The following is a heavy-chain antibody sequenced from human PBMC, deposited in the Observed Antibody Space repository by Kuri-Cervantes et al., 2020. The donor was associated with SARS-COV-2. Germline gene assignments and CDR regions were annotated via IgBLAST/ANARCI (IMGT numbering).Heavy chain of an antibody. CDR1: GFTFSCYG. CDR2: IWYDGSNK. Sequence: LSLTCAASGFTFSCYGMHWVRQAPGKGLEWVAVIWYDGSNKYYADSMKGRFTISRDNSKNTLYLQMNSLRAEDTAVYYCARDSPAAGLQGWYFDYWGQGTLVTVSS. V-gene: IGHV3-33*01. CDR3: ARDSPAAGLQGWYFDY. D-gene: IGHD6-13*01. J-gene: IGHJ4*02.